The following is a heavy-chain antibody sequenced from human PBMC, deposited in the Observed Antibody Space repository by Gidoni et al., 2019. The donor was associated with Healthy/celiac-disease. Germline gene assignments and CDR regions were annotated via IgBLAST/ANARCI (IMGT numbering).Heavy chain of an antibody. CDR3: AREREEMATYTFDY. CDR2: IYTSGST. V-gene: IGHV4-61*02. J-gene: IGHJ4*02. Sequence: QVQLQESGPGLVKPSQTLSLTCTVSGGSISSGSYYWSWIRQPAGKGLEWIGRIYTSGSTNYNPSLKSRVTISVDTSKNQFSLKLSSVTAADTAVYYCAREREEMATYTFDYWGQGTLVTVSS. D-gene: IGHD5-12*01. CDR1: GGSISSGSYY.